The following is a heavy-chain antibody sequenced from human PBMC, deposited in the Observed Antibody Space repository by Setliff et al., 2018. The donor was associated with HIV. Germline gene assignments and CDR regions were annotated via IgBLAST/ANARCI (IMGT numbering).Heavy chain of an antibody. CDR2: ISSDGGSM. Sequence: GGSLRLSCAASGFMFSSYGMHWVRQAPGKGLEHISGISSDGGSMYYADSVRGRFTISRDNSKNTLYLQMDSLRGDDLAVYYCARDPVATIPRGFDIWGQGTMVTVSS. CDR3: ARDPVATIPRGFDI. CDR1: GFMFSSYG. J-gene: IGHJ3*02. V-gene: IGHV3-64*02. D-gene: IGHD5-12*01.